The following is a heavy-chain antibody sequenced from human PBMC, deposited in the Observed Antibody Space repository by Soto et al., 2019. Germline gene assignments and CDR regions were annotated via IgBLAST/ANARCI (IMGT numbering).Heavy chain of an antibody. Sequence: PSETLSLTCTVSVGSISSGAYSFNWIRQHAGKGLEWIGHIYSSWNTDYKASLRSRGIMSLDTSNNEVSLKLRSVTAADTAMYYCARLNTQAEYYDTHTWGQGTLVTVSS. V-gene: IGHV4-31*03. J-gene: IGHJ5*02. D-gene: IGHD3-22*01. CDR3: ARLNTQAEYYDTHT. CDR2: IYSSWNT. CDR1: VGSISSGAYS.